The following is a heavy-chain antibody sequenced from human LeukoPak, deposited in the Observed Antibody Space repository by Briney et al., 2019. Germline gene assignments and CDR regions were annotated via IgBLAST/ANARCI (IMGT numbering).Heavy chain of an antibody. Sequence: GGSLRLSCAASGFTVSSNYMSWVRQAPGKGLERVSVIYSGGSTYYADSVKGRFTISRDNSKNTLYLQMNSLRAEDTAVYYCARDKAAAGTLYYYYYMDVWGKGTTVTVSS. V-gene: IGHV3-53*01. CDR3: ARDKAAAGTLYYYYYMDV. J-gene: IGHJ6*03. CDR2: IYSGGST. D-gene: IGHD6-13*01. CDR1: GFTVSSNY.